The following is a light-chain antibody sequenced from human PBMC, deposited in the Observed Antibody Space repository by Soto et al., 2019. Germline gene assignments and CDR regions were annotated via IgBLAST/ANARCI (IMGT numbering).Light chain of an antibody. CDR3: AAWDASLGGFYV. J-gene: IGLJ1*01. CDR1: SSNIGGNS. CDR2: SNN. Sequence: SVLTQPPSVSAAPGQKVTISCSGSSSNIGGNSVSWYQQLPGTAPKLLIYSNNHRPSGVPDRFSASKAGASASLAISGLQSEDEGDYYCAAWDASLGGFYVFGSGTKSPS. V-gene: IGLV1-44*01.